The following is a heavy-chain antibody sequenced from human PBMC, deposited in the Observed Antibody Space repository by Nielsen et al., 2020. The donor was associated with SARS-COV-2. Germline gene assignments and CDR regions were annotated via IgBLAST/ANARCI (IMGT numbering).Heavy chain of an antibody. V-gene: IGHV3-33*08. CDR1: GFTFSSYG. D-gene: IGHD2-2*01. Sequence: GESLKISCAASGFTFSSYGMHWVRQAPGKGLEWVAVIWYDGSSKYYADSVKGRFTISRDNSKNTLYLQMNSLRAEDTAVYYCARTGVPAAMRSTWFDPWGQGTLVTVSS. CDR3: ARTGVPAAMRSTWFDP. J-gene: IGHJ5*02. CDR2: IWYDGSSK.